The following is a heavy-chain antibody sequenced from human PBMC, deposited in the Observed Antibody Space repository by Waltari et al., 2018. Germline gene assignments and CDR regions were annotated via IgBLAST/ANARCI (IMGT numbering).Heavy chain of an antibody. CDR3: ATYIGASVGTAAFDV. CDR2: ICYTGAT. V-gene: IGHV4-39*01. D-gene: IGHD5-12*01. Sequence: QLQLQESGPGLVKPSETLSPTCAASGGPITSTRHHWGWIRQPPGRGLEWIGTICYTGATYRSPSLKSRVTISRDTSKNQLSLTLGSVTAADTALYYCATYIGASVGTAAFDVWGQGTMVTVSS. CDR1: GGPITSTRHH. J-gene: IGHJ3*01.